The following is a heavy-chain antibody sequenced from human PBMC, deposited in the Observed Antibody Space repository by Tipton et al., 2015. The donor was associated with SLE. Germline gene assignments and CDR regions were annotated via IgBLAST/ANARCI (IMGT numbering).Heavy chain of an antibody. D-gene: IGHD3-10*01. CDR1: GGSFSGYY. CDR2: INHSGST. Sequence: LRLSCAVYGGSFSGYYWTWIRQPPGKGLEWIGEINHSGSTNYNPSLKSRVTISVDTSKKEFSLNLTSVTAADTAVYYCARTEQGTGSYSRLVFEIGVQGTLVTVSS. J-gene: IGHJ4*02. CDR3: ARTEQGTGSYSRLVFEI. V-gene: IGHV4-34*01.